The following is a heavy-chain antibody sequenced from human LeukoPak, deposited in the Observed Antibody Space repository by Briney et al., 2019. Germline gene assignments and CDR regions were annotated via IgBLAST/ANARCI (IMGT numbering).Heavy chain of an antibody. D-gene: IGHD5-24*01. Sequence: PSETLSLTCTVSGGSISSYYWSWIRQPPGKGLEWIGYIYYSGSTNYNPSLKSRVTISVDTSKSQFSLKLSSVTAADTAVYYCARERRDGYNVYYYYNYMDVWGKGTTVTVSS. V-gene: IGHV4-59*12. J-gene: IGHJ6*03. CDR3: ARERRDGYNVYYYYNYMDV. CDR1: GGSISSYY. CDR2: IYYSGST.